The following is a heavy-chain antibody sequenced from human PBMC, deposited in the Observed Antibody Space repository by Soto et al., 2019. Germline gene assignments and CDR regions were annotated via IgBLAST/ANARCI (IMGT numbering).Heavy chain of an antibody. J-gene: IGHJ4*02. V-gene: IGHV3-7*01. CDR1: GFTFSSYW. CDR2: IKQDGSEK. D-gene: IGHD3-22*01. Sequence: PGGSLRLSCAASGFTFSSYWMSWVRQAPGKGLEWVANIKQDGSEKYYVDSVKGRFTISRDNAKNSLYLQMNSLRAEDTAVYYCARSGINYDSPSGGEHDYWAQGNLVTVSS. CDR3: ARSGINYDSPSGGEHDY.